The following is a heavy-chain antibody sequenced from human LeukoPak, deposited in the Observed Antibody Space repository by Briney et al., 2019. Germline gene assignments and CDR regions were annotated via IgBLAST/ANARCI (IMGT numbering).Heavy chain of an antibody. J-gene: IGHJ4*02. CDR1: GFTFSSYW. CDR2: INSDGSST. Sequence: GGSLRLSCAASGFTFSSYWMHWVRQAPGKGLVWVSRINSDGSSTSYADSVKGRFTISRDNAKNTLYLQMNSLRAEDTAVYYCARANIEVAPVYDYWGQGTLVTVSS. CDR3: ARANIEVAPVYDY. D-gene: IGHD2-2*01. V-gene: IGHV3-74*01.